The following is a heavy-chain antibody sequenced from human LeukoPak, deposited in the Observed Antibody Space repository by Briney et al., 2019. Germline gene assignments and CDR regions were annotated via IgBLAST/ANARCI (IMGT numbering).Heavy chain of an antibody. Sequence: ASVKVSCKASGYTFTGYYMHWVRQAPGQGLEWMGWISAYNGHTNYAQKLQGRVTMTTDTSTSTAYMELRSLRSDDTAVYYCARSSGYSYGSDPDYWGQGTLVTVSS. J-gene: IGHJ4*02. CDR1: GYTFTGYY. V-gene: IGHV1-18*04. CDR3: ARSSGYSYGSDPDY. CDR2: ISAYNGHT. D-gene: IGHD5-18*01.